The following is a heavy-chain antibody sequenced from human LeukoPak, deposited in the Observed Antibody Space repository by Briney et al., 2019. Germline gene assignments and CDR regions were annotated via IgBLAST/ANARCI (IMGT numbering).Heavy chain of an antibody. J-gene: IGHJ4*02. CDR1: GFTFSTYA. D-gene: IGHD1-26*01. CDR3: AREGGSYQEFDY. Sequence: GRSLRLSCAASGFTFSTYAVHWVRQAPGKGLEWVAVISYDGSNKYHADSVKGRFTISRDNSKNTLYLQMNSLRAEDTAVYYCAREGGSYQEFDYWGQGTLVTVSS. CDR2: ISYDGSNK. V-gene: IGHV3-30*04.